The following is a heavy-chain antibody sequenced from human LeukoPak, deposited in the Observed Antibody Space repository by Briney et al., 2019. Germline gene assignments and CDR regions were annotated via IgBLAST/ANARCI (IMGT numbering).Heavy chain of an antibody. Sequence: SETLSLTCTVSGGSISSYYWSWIRQPPGKGLEWIGYIYYSGSTNYNPSLKSRVTISVDTSKNQFSLKLSSVTAADTAVYYCARRGYDILTGYRRRYNWFDPWGQGTLVTVSS. CDR2: IYYSGST. V-gene: IGHV4-59*12. J-gene: IGHJ5*02. CDR3: ARRGYDILTGYRRRYNWFDP. D-gene: IGHD3-9*01. CDR1: GGSISSYY.